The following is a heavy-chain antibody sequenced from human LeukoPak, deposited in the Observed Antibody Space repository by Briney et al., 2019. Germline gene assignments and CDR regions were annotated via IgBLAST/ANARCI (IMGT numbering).Heavy chain of an antibody. V-gene: IGHV1-18*01. J-gene: IGHJ4*02. D-gene: IGHD4-11*01. CDR2: ISAYNGNT. CDR3: ARNDSRGGSSDY. Sequence: ASVKVSCKASGGTFSSYGISWVRQAPGQGLEWMGWISAYNGNTNHAQKLQGRVTMTTATSTSTAYMELRSLRSDDTAVYYCARNDSRGGSSDYWGQGTLVTVSS. CDR1: GGTFSSYG.